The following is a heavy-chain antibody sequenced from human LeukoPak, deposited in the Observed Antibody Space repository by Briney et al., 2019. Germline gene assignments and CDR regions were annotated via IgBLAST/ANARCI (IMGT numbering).Heavy chain of an antibody. Sequence: PGRSLRLSCAASGFSISDHYMDWVRQAPGKGLEWVGRVRNKPNGYTTDYGTSVKGRFTISRDDSKNSLYLQMNSLTSEDTAVYYCTRVRHEDYFDYWGQGTLVFFSS. J-gene: IGHJ4*01. CDR3: TRVRHEDYFDY. V-gene: IGHV3-72*01. CDR1: GFSISDHY. CDR2: VRNKPNGYTT.